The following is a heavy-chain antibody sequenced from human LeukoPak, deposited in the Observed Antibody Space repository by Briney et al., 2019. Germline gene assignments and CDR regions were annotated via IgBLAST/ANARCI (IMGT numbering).Heavy chain of an antibody. CDR2: ISSSSSTI. Sequence: GGSLRLSCAASGFSFSSYSMNWVRQAPGKGLEWVSYISSSSSTIYYADSVKGRFTISRDNAKNSLYLQMNSLRAEDTAVYYCARPRVGATGWFDPWGQGTLVAVSS. CDR1: GFSFSSYS. CDR3: ARPRVGATGWFDP. V-gene: IGHV3-48*01. J-gene: IGHJ5*02. D-gene: IGHD1-26*01.